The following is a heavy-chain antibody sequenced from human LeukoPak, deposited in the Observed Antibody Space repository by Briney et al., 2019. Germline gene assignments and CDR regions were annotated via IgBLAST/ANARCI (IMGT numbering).Heavy chain of an antibody. V-gene: IGHV4-59*06. CDR2: IYYSGST. Sequence: SETLSLTCTVSGGSISNYYWSWIRQHPGKGLEWIGYIYYSGSTYYNPSLKSRVTISVDTSKNQFSLKLSSVTAADTAVYYCASMYSSSSNFDYWGQGTLVTVSS. J-gene: IGHJ4*02. CDR3: ASMYSSSSNFDY. CDR1: GGSISNYY. D-gene: IGHD6-6*01.